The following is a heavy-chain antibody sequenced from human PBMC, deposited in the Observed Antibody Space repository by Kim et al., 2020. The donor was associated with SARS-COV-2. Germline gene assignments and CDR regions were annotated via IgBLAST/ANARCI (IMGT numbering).Heavy chain of an antibody. CDR2: ISYDGSNK. D-gene: IGHD3-22*01. V-gene: IGHV3-30-3*01. Sequence: GGSLRLSCAASGFSFDSSAMNWVRQAPGKGLEWVAVISYDGSNKDFADSVKGRFTISRDNSKSTLYLQMNTLRVEDTAVYYCARGNYYESLSLFDYFNG. CDR3: ARGNYYESLSLFDYFNG. J-gene: IGHJ6*01. CDR1: GFSFDSSA.